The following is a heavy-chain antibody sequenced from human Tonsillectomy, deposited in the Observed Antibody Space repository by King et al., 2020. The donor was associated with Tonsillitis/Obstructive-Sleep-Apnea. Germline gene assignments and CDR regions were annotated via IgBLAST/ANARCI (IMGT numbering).Heavy chain of an antibody. CDR2: IDSGDST. J-gene: IGHJ6*03. CDR3: AREGDGYYSYYMDV. Sequence: QLVQSGGGLVQPGGSLRLSCAASGFIVSTNYTTWVRQAPGKGLEWVSVIDSGDSTKYADSVKGRFTISRDNSKNTLYLQMNSLRAEDTAVYYCAREGDGYYSYYMDVWGKGTTVTVSS. V-gene: IGHV3-66*01. D-gene: IGHD3-16*01. CDR1: GFIVSTNY.